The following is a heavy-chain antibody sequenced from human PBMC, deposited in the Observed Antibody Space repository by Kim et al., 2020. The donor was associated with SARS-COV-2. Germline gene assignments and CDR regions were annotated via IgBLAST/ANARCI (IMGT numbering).Heavy chain of an antibody. D-gene: IGHD3-9*01. CDR3: ANPTDNMDV. V-gene: IGHV1-69*13. CDR1: GDAFSNYA. J-gene: IGHJ6*02. Sequence: SVKVSCKASGDAFSNYAISWVRQAPGQGLEWMGEIMPIFGTTKYAQKFQDRFTITADGSTNTAYMELSSLRSEDTAVYYCANPTDNMDVWGQGTTIIVSS. CDR2: IMPIFGTT.